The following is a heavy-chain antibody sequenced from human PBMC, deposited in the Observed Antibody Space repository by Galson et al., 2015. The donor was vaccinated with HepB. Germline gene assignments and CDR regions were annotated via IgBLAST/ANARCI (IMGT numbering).Heavy chain of an antibody. Sequence: ETLSLTCAVYGGSFSGYYWSWIRQPPGKGLEWIGEINHSGSTNYNPSLKSRVTISVDTSKNQFSLKLSSVTAADTAVYYCARGPRAGGGAPGNNWFDPWGQGTLVTVSS. CDR1: GGSFSGYY. D-gene: IGHD1-14*01. CDR2: INHSGST. V-gene: IGHV4-34*01. J-gene: IGHJ5*02. CDR3: ARGPRAGGGAPGNNWFDP.